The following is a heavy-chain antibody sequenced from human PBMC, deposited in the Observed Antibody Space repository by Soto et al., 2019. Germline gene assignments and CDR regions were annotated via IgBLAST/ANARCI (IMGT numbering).Heavy chain of an antibody. D-gene: IGHD3-10*01. Sequence: EVQVVESGGGLVRPGGSLTLSCAASGFTVSSSYMTWVRQAPRKGLEWVSLIYSDGSTNYADSVKGRFTISRDNSKNSVYLQMTSRRAEGKDVSSCGRGSLYGSGSDFGYWGQGTLVTVSS. V-gene: IGHV3-66*01. CDR2: IYSDGST. CDR1: GFTVSSSY. CDR3: GRGSLYGSGSDFGY. J-gene: IGHJ4*02.